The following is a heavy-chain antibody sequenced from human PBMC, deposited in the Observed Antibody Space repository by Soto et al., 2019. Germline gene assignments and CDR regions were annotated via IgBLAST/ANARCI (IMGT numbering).Heavy chain of an antibody. J-gene: IGHJ5*02. CDR3: LRQPWADDGGTFYP. Sequence: SETLSLTXRVSGGSISRYYWSWIRQPPGKGLEWIGYIYYSGNTNYNPSLKSRVTISVDTSKNQFSLKLNSVTAADTTVYYCLRQPWADDGGTFYPCGRGTLLTVS. CDR1: GGSISRYY. CDR2: IYYSGNT. V-gene: IGHV4-59*01. D-gene: IGHD4-17*01.